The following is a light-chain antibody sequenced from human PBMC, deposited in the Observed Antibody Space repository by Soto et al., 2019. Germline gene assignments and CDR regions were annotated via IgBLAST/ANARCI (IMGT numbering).Light chain of an antibody. CDR2: NVY. CDR3: SAYTRSRTYV. J-gene: IGLJ1*01. Sequence: QSVLTQPASVSGSPGQSITISCTGTSSDVGAYNFVSWHQQPPGKAPKLMIYNVYARPSGISYRFSGSKSGNTASLTISGLQAEDEADYYCSAYTRSRTYVFGTGTKLTVL. V-gene: IGLV2-14*03. CDR1: SSDVGAYNF.